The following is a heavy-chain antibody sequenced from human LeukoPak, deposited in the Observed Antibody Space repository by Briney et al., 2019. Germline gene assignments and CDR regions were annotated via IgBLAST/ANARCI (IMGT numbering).Heavy chain of an antibody. CDR1: GFTVSSNY. J-gene: IGHJ4*02. D-gene: IGHD6-19*01. Sequence: GGSLRLSCAASGFTVSSNYMSWVRQAPGKGLEWVSFIYSGGSTYYADSVKGRFTISRDNSKNTLYLQMNSLRAEDTAVYYCARDQPGYSSGWGFNFDAWGQGTLVTVSS. V-gene: IGHV3-53*01. CDR2: IYSGGST. CDR3: ARDQPGYSSGWGFNFDA.